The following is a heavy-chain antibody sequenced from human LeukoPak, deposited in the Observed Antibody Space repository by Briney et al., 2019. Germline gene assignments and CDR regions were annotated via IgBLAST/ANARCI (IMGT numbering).Heavy chain of an antibody. V-gene: IGHV3-30*18. CDR3: VKSSGYSGYDHGDY. D-gene: IGHD5-12*01. CDR2: ISHDGYDK. CDR1: GFNFKSFG. J-gene: IGHJ4*02. Sequence: GGSLRLSCAASGFNFKSFGMHWVRQAPGKGLEWVAVISHDGYDKYYVDTVKGRFTISRDNSNSVYLQMISLRPGDTAMYYCVKSSGYSGYDHGDYWGQGTMVTVSS.